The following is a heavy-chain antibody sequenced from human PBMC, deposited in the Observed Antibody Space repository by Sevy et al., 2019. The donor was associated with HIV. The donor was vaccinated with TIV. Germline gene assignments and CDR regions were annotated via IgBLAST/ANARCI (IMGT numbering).Heavy chain of an antibody. D-gene: IGHD3-9*01. Sequence: GGSLRLSCTASGFKFDDYAMHWVRQPPGKGLEWVSGITWDGGRTGYADSVKGRFIIPRDNTKSSLYLQMNSLRAEDTAFYYCAKDLRRGDILTGYLNYWGQGILVTVSS. CDR2: ITWDGGRT. V-gene: IGHV3-9*01. J-gene: IGHJ4*02. CDR3: AKDLRRGDILTGYLNY. CDR1: GFKFDDYA.